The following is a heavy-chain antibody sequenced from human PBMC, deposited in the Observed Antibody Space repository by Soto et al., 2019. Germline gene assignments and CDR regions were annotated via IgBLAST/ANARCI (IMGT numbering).Heavy chain of an antibody. CDR3: ARERIETADLYY. CDR2: IIPILGIA. J-gene: IGHJ4*02. V-gene: IGHV1-69*04. Sequence: SVRVSCRASGGTFSSYTISWVRQAPGQGLEWVGRIIPILGIANYAQKFQGRVTITADKSTSTAYMELSSLRSEDTAVYYCARERIETADLYYCGQRTPVPVSS. D-gene: IGHD2-2*01. CDR1: GGTFSSYT.